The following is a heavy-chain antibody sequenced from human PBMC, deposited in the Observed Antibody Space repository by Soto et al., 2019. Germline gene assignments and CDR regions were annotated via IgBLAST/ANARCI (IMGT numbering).Heavy chain of an antibody. J-gene: IGHJ5*02. D-gene: IGHD2-15*01. Sequence: SVKVSCKASGGTFSSYAISWVRQAPGQGLEWMGGIIPIFGTANYAQKFQGRVTITADESTSTAYMELSSLRSEDTAVYYCARIYCSGGSCYFQGFDPWGQGTLVTVSS. V-gene: IGHV1-69*13. CDR2: IIPIFGTA. CDR3: ARIYCSGGSCYFQGFDP. CDR1: GGTFSSYA.